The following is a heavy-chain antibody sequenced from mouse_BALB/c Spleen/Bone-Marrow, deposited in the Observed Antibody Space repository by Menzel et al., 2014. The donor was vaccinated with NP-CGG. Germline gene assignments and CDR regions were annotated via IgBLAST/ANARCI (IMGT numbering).Heavy chain of an antibody. CDR2: IWAGGST. V-gene: IGHV2-9*02. CDR1: RFSLTSFG. D-gene: IGHD1-1*01. J-gene: IGHJ1*01. CDR3: ARDRYYSGSPYWYFDV. Sequence: VQLQQSGPGLVAPSQSLSITCTVSRFSLTSFGVHWVRQPPGKGLEWLGVIWAGGSTNYYSALMSRLSISKDNPKSQVFLKMNSLQTDDTAMYYCARDRYYSGSPYWYFDVWGAGTTVTVSS.